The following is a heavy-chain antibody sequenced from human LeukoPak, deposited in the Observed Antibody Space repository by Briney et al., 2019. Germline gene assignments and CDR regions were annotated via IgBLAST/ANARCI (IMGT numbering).Heavy chain of an antibody. J-gene: IGHJ4*02. CDR3: ARWSTRLLQFDY. CDR1: GFSFGSNW. CDR2: IKQDGSEK. Sequence: QAGGSLRLSCVASGFSFGSNWMSWVRQAPGKGLEWVANIKQDGSEKNYVDSVKGRFTISRDNAKNSLYLQMNSLRAEDTAVYYCARWSTRLLQFDYWGQGTLVTVSS. V-gene: IGHV3-7*01. D-gene: IGHD1-26*01.